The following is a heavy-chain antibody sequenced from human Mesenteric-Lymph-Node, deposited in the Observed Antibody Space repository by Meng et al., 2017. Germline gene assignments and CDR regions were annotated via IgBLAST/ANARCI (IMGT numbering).Heavy chain of an antibody. Sequence: ASVKVSCKASGYTFTGCYMHWVRQAPGQGLEWMGWINPNSGGTNYAQKFQGRVTMTRDTSISTAYMELSRLRSDDTAVYYCARYEGVWWLLDYWGQGTLVTVSS. CDR3: ARYEGVWWLLDY. CDR2: INPNSGGT. V-gene: IGHV1-2*02. J-gene: IGHJ4*02. CDR1: GYTFTGCY. D-gene: IGHD5-12*01.